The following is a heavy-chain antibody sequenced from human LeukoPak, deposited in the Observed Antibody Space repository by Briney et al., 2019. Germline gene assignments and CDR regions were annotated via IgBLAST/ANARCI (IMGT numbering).Heavy chain of an antibody. J-gene: IGHJ5*02. CDR3: ARGSGSYGNWFDP. CDR2: INHSGST. Sequence: SETLSLTCAVYGGSFSGYYWSWIRQPPGKGLEWIGEINHSGSTNYNPSLKSRVTISVDTSKNQFSLKLSSVTAADTAVYYCARGSGSYGNWFDPWGQGTLVTVSS. CDR1: GGSFSGYY. V-gene: IGHV4-34*01. D-gene: IGHD1-26*01.